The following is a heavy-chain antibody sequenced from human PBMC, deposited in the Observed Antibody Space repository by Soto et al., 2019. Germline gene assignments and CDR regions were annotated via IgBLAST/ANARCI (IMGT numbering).Heavy chain of an antibody. Sequence: RASVKVSCKASGGTFSSYAISWVRQAPGQGLEWMGGIIPIFGTANYAQKFQGRVTITADKSTSTAYMELSSLRSEDTAVYYCARVLSPDDSSGQAFGYWGQGTLVTVSS. CDR1: GGTFSSYA. J-gene: IGHJ4*02. V-gene: IGHV1-69*06. CDR2: IIPIFGTA. CDR3: ARVLSPDDSSGQAFGY. D-gene: IGHD3-22*01.